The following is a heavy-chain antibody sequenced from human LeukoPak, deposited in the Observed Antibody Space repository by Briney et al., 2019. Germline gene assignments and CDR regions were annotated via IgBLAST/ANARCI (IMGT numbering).Heavy chain of an antibody. J-gene: IGHJ4*02. Sequence: ASVKVSCKASGYTFTNYAVHWVRQAPGQRLEWMGWINAGNGNTEYSQNFQDRVTITRDTSATTAYMELSSLRSEDTVVYYCARGSYFYGSGSFMGSDYWGQGTLVTVSS. CDR1: GYTFTNYA. D-gene: IGHD3-10*01. V-gene: IGHV1-3*01. CDR3: ARGSYFYGSGSFMGSDY. CDR2: INAGNGNT.